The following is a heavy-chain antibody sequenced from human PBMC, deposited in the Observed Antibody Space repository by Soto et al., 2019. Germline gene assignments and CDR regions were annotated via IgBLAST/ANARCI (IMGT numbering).Heavy chain of an antibody. V-gene: IGHV4-39*07. J-gene: IGHJ6*02. CDR3: ARDVGYYDSSGSTLPHYYGMDV. CDR2: IYYSGST. CDR1: GGSISSSSYY. D-gene: IGHD3-22*01. Sequence: ASETLSLTCTVSGGSISSSSYYWGWIRQPPGKGLEWIGSIYYSGSTYYNPSLKSRVTISVDTSKNQFSLKLSSVTAADTAVYYCARDVGYYDSSGSTLPHYYGMDVWGQGTTVTVSS.